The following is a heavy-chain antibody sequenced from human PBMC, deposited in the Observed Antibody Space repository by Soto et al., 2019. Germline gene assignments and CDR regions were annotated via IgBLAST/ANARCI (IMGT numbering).Heavy chain of an antibody. CDR3: ARIASAGRGWDV. Sequence: EVQLVESGGGLVQPGGSLRLSCAASGFTFSSYWMSWVRQAPVKGLEWVGNIKQDGSEKIYVDFMEGRFTISRDNAENSLYLQMNSLRAEDTAVYYCARIASAGRGWDVWGQGTTVVVSS. V-gene: IGHV3-7*01. D-gene: IGHD6-13*01. CDR1: GFTFSSYW. J-gene: IGHJ6*02. CDR2: IKQDGSEK.